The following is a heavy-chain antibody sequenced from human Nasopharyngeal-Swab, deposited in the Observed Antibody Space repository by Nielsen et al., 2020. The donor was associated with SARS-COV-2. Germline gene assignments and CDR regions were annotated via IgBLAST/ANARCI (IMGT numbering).Heavy chain of an antibody. Sequence: GSLRLSCTVSGGSISSSSYYWGWIRQPPGKGLEWIGSIYYSGSTYYNPSLKSRVTISVDTSKNQFSLKLSSATAADTAVYYCARRGYSYGSFDPWGQGTLVTVSS. D-gene: IGHD5-18*01. CDR1: GGSISSSSYY. CDR3: ARRGYSYGSFDP. J-gene: IGHJ5*02. CDR2: IYYSGST. V-gene: IGHV4-39*01.